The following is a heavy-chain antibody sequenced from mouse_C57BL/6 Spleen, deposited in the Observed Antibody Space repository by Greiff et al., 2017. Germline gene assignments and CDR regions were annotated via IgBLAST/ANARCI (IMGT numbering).Heavy chain of an antibody. V-gene: IGHV14-3*01. J-gene: IGHJ2*01. Sequence: EVKLVESVAELVRPGASVKLSCTASGFNIKNTYMHWVKQRPEQGLEWIGRIDPANGNTKYAPKFQGKATITADTSSNTAYLQLSSLTSEDTAIYYCARGYDYGDYFDYWGQGTTLTVSS. CDR1: GFNIKNTY. CDR2: IDPANGNT. D-gene: IGHD2-4*01. CDR3: ARGYDYGDYFDY.